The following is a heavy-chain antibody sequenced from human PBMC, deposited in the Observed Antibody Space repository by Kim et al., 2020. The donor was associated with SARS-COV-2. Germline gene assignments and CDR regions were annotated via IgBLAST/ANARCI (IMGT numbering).Heavy chain of an antibody. Sequence: GGSLRLSCAASGFTFSSYSMNWVRQAPGKGLEWVSSISSSSYIYYADSVKGRFTISRDNAKNSLYLQMNSLRAEDTAVYYCASTVGLGYCSSTSCYTSGMDVWGQGTTVTVSS. J-gene: IGHJ6*02. D-gene: IGHD2-2*02. CDR3: ASTVGLGYCSSTSCYTSGMDV. CDR1: GFTFSSYS. V-gene: IGHV3-21*01. CDR2: ISSSSYI.